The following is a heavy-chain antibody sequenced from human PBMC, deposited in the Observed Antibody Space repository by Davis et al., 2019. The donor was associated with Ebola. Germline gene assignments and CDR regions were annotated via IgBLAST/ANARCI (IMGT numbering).Heavy chain of an antibody. J-gene: IGHJ5*02. Sequence: MPSETLSLTCSVSGGSVGSDYWSWIRQPPGKGLEWIGYISYTGSTNYNPSLKSRVTISVDTSKNQVSLKLSSVTAADTAVYYCARLYYGSGSYYNWFDPWGQGTLVTVSS. D-gene: IGHD3-10*01. CDR2: ISYTGST. V-gene: IGHV4-59*08. CDR1: GGSVGSDY. CDR3: ARLYYGSGSYYNWFDP.